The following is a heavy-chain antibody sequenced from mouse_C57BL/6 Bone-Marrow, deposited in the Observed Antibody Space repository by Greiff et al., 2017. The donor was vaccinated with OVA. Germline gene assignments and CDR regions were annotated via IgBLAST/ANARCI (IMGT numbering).Heavy chain of an antibody. CDR2: INPSNGGT. D-gene: IGHD2-4*01. J-gene: IGHJ3*01. CDR3: ARGNYYDYDRFAD. CDR1: GYTFTSYW. Sequence: QVQLQQPGTELVKPGASVKLSCKASGYTFTSYWMHWVKQRPGQGLEWIGKINPSNGGTNYNEKFKSKATLTVDTSSSTAYMQLSSLTSEDSAVYYCARGNYYDYDRFADWGQGTLVTVSA. V-gene: IGHV1-53*01.